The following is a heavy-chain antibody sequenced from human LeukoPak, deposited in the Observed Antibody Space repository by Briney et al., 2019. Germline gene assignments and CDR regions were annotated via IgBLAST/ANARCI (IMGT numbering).Heavy chain of an antibody. D-gene: IGHD1-26*01. Sequence: SQTLSLTCTVSGGSISSGDYYWSWIRQPPGKGLEWIGYIYYSGSTYYNPSLKSRVTISVDTSKNQFSLKLSSVTAADTAVYYCARVVDSGSYYEHDYWGQGTLVTVSS. V-gene: IGHV4-30-4*08. J-gene: IGHJ4*02. CDR1: GGSISSGDYY. CDR2: IYYSGST. CDR3: ARVVDSGSYYEHDY.